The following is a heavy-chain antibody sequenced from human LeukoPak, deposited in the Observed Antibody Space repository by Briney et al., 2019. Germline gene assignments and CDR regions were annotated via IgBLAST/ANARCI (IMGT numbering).Heavy chain of an antibody. Sequence: GGSLRLSCAASGFTFSSYGMHWVRQAPGKGLEWVAVISYDGSNKYYADSVKGRFTISRDNSKNTLYLQMNSLRAEDTAVYYCARDQTRVSYCGGDCYSGNWFDPWGQGTLVTVSS. CDR2: ISYDGSNK. D-gene: IGHD2-21*02. V-gene: IGHV3-30*03. J-gene: IGHJ5*02. CDR1: GFTFSSYG. CDR3: ARDQTRVSYCGGDCYSGNWFDP.